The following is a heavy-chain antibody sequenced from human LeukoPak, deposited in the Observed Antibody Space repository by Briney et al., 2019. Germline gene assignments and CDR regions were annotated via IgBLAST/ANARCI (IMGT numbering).Heavy chain of an antibody. D-gene: IGHD3-16*02. CDR2: ISGSGGST. J-gene: IGHJ4*02. Sequence: EGSLRLSCAASGFTFSSYAMSWVRQAPGKGLEWVSAISGSGGSTYYADSVKGRFTISRDNSKNTLYLQMNSLRAEDTAVYYCAKGLSLHDHCFDYWGQGTLVTVSS. V-gene: IGHV3-23*01. CDR1: GFTFSSYA. CDR3: AKGLSLHDHCFDY.